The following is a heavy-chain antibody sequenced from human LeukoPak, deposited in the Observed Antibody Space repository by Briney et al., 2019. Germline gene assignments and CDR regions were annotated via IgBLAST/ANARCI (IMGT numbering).Heavy chain of an antibody. Sequence: GGSLRLSCAASGFTFDDYTMHWVRHAPGKGLEWVSLISWDGGSTYYADSVKGRFTISRDNSKNSLYLQMNSLRTEDTALYYCAKDTSSGAGEFDYWGQGTLVTVSS. CDR1: GFTFDDYT. D-gene: IGHD3-16*01. CDR3: AKDTSSGAGEFDY. V-gene: IGHV3-43*01. CDR2: ISWDGGST. J-gene: IGHJ4*02.